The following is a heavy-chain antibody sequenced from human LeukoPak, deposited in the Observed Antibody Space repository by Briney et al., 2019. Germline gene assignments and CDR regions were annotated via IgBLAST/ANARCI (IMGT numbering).Heavy chain of an antibody. CDR1: GGSISSYY. CDR2: IYYSGST. J-gene: IGHJ3*02. D-gene: IGHD5-12*01. Sequence: SETLSLTCTVSGGSISSYYWSWIRQPPGKGLEWIGYIYYSGSTNYNPSLKSRVTISVDTSKNQFSLKLSSVTAADTAVYYCAGHGFDAFDIWGQGTMVTVSS. V-gene: IGHV4-59*08. CDR3: AGHGFDAFDI.